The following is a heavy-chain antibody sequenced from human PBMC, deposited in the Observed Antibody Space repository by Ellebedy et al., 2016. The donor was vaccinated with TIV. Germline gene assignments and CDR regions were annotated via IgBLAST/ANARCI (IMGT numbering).Heavy chain of an antibody. Sequence: GESLKISCVASRFTFSDYYMSWIRQAPGKGLEWVAYISSAGIYTNYADSVKGRFTISRDNAKSSLYLQMNSLRAEDTAVYYCARGSWACSGSMDVWGQGTTVTVSS. CDR2: ISSAGIYT. CDR3: ARGSWACSGSMDV. V-gene: IGHV3-11*06. D-gene: IGHD6-19*01. J-gene: IGHJ6*02. CDR1: RFTFSDYY.